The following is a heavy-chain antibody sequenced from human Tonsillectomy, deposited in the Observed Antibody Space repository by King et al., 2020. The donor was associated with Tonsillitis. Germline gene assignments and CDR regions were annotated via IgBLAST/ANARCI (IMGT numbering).Heavy chain of an antibody. Sequence: QLVQSGGGLVQPGGSLRLSCAASGFTFSSYWMHWVRQAPGKGLVWVSRIINAGSSTNYADSVTGRFTISRDNAKNTLYFHMNSLRAEDTAVYFCARGSTQTFDLWGRGTLVTVSS. CDR3: ARGSTQTFDL. CDR1: GFTFSSYW. J-gene: IGHJ2*01. D-gene: IGHD1-26*01. V-gene: IGHV3-74*02. CDR2: IINAGSST.